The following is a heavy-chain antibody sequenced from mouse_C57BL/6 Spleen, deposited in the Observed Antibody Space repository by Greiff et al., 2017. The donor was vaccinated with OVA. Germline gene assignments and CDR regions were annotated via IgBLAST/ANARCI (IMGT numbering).Heavy chain of an antibody. CDR3: ARDGDYDGEWFAY. Sequence: EVKLVESGGGLVKPGGSLKLSCAASGFTFSSYAMSWVRQTPEKRLEWVATISDGGSYTYYPANVKGRFTISRDNAKNNLYLQMSHLKSEDTAMYYCARDGDYDGEWFAYWGQGTLVTVSA. V-gene: IGHV5-4*01. CDR2: ISDGGSYT. D-gene: IGHD2-4*01. J-gene: IGHJ3*01. CDR1: GFTFSSYA.